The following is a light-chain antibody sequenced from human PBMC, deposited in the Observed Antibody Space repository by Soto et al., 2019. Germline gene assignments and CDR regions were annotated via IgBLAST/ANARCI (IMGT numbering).Light chain of an antibody. CDR1: SSDVGAYNY. J-gene: IGLJ3*02. Sequence: QSALTQPASVSGSPGQSISISCTGTSSDVGAYNYVSWYQQHPGKAPKLMIYDVGSRPSGVSNRFSGSKSGNTASLTISGLQAEDEADYYCISYTSSNTGVFGGGTKLTVL. CDR2: DVG. V-gene: IGLV2-14*01. CDR3: ISYTSSNTGV.